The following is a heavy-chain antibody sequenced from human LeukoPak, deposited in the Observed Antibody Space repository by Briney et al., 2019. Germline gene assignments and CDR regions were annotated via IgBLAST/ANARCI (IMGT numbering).Heavy chain of an antibody. CDR3: ARSIAARLSFDY. J-gene: IGHJ4*02. V-gene: IGHV3-53*01. Sequence: GGSLRLSGAASGFTVSSSYMSGVREAPGERLEGLSVNYSGGSTYYADSVKGRFTISRDNSKNTLYLQMNSLRAEDTAVYYCARSIAARLSFDYWGQGTLVTVSS. CDR2: NYSGGST. CDR1: GFTVSSSY. D-gene: IGHD6-6*01.